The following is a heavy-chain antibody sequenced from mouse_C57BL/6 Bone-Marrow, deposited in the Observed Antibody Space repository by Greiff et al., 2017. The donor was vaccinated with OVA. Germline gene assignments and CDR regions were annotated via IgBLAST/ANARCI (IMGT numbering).Heavy chain of an antibody. J-gene: IGHJ3*01. CDR3: ARPYYYGSSYDWFAY. V-gene: IGHV1-75*01. CDR1: GYTFTDYY. Sequence: VQRVESGPELVKPGASVKISCKASGYTFTDYYINWVKQRPGQGLEWIGWIFPGSGSTYYNEKFKGKATLTVDKSSSTAYMLLSSLTSEDSAVYFCARPYYYGSSYDWFAYWGQGTLVTVSA. CDR2: IFPGSGST. D-gene: IGHD1-1*01.